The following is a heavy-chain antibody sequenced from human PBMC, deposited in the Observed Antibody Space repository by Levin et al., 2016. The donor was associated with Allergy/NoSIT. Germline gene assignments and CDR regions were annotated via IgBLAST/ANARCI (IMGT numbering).Heavy chain of an antibody. CDR2: INPNSGGT. V-gene: IGHV1-2*02. D-gene: IGHD3-22*01. Sequence: ASVKVSCKASGYTFTGYYMHWVRQAPGQGLEWMGWINPNSGGTNYAQKFQGRVTMTTDTSTSTAYMELRSLRSDDTAVYYCARDSGGYYDSSGYMRFDYWGQGTLVTVSS. J-gene: IGHJ4*02. CDR1: GYTFTGYY. CDR3: ARDSGGYYDSSGYMRFDY.